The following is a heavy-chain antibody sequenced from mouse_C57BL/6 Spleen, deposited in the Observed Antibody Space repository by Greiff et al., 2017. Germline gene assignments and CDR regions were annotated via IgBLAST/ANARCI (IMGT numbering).Heavy chain of an antibody. J-gene: IGHJ3*01. CDR2: IDPSDSYT. Sequence: VQLQQSGAELVRPGTSVKLSCKASGYTFTSYWMHWVKQRPGQGLEWIGVIDPSDSYTNYNQKFKGKATLTVDTSSSTAYMQLSSLTSEDSAVYYCAKEGNWDWFAYWGQGTLVTVSA. CDR1: GYTFTSYW. CDR3: AKEGNWDWFAY. D-gene: IGHD4-1*01. V-gene: IGHV1-59*01.